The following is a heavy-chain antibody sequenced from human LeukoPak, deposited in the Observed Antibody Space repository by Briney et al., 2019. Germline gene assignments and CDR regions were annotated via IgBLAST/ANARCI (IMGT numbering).Heavy chain of an antibody. J-gene: IGHJ4*02. CDR3: AKAHYDYVWGSSHYFDY. CDR2: ISGSGGST. D-gene: IGHD3-16*01. CDR1: GFTFSKHG. Sequence: GGSLRLSCAATGFTFSKHGMTWVRQAPGKGLEWVSAISGSGGSTYYADSVKGRFTISRDNSKNTLYLQMNSLRAEDTAVYYCAKAHYDYVWGSSHYFDYWGQGTLVTVSS. V-gene: IGHV3-23*01.